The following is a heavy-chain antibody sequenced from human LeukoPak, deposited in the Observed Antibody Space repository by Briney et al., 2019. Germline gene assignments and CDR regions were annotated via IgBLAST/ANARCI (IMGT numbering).Heavy chain of an antibody. V-gene: IGHV3-23*01. CDR1: GFTFSSGA. Sequence: GGSLSLSCAVSGFTFSSGAMSWVRQGPGQGLERVSAISGSGGSTYYADSVKGRFTISRDNSKNTLYLQMNSLRAEDTAVYYCAKPGYSSSWSFDYWGQGTLVTVSS. D-gene: IGHD6-13*01. J-gene: IGHJ4*02. CDR3: AKPGYSSSWSFDY. CDR2: ISGSGGST.